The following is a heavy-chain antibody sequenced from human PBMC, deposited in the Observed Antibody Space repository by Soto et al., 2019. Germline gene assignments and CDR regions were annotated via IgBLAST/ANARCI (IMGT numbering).Heavy chain of an antibody. Sequence: GGSLRLSCAASGFTFSNAWMSWVRQAPGKGLEWVGRIKSKTDGGTTDYAAPVKGRFTISRDDSKNTLYLQMNSLKTEDTAVYYCTTDSSRTITMVRGVIIPRYYYYGMDVWGQGTTVTVSS. CDR2: IKSKTDGGTT. CDR3: TTDSSRTITMVRGVIIPRYYYYGMDV. V-gene: IGHV3-15*01. D-gene: IGHD3-10*01. CDR1: GFTFSNAW. J-gene: IGHJ6*02.